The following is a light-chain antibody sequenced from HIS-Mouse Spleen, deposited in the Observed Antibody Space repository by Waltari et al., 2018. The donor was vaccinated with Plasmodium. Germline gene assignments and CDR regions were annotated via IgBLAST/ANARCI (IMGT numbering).Light chain of an antibody. CDR3: CSYAGSYTWV. V-gene: IGLV2-11*01. CDR2: DVS. Sequence: QSALTQPRPVSGSPGQSVTISCTGTSSDVGGYNYVSWYQQHPGKAPKLMIYDVSKRPSGFPDRFSGSKSGNTASLTISGLQAEDEADYYCCSYAGSYTWVFGGGTKLTVL. CDR1: SSDVGGYNY. J-gene: IGLJ3*02.